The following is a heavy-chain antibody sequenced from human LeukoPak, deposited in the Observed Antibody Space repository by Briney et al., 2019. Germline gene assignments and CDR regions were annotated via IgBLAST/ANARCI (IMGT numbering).Heavy chain of an antibody. V-gene: IGHV4-39*07. CDR3: ARGDYDFWSGNWRFDT. CDR1: GGSISSSSYY. Sequence: SETLSLTYTVSGGSISSSSYYWGWIRQPPGKGLEWIGSIYYSGSTYYNPSLKSRVTISVDASKNQFSLKVDSVTTADTAVYYCARGDYDFWSGNWRFDTWGQGTLVTVSS. CDR2: IYYSGST. J-gene: IGHJ4*02. D-gene: IGHD3-3*01.